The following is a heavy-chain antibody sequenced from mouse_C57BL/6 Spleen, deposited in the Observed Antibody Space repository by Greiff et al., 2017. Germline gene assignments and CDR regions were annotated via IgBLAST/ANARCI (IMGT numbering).Heavy chain of an antibody. CDR3: ARRGGNRGAMDN. CDR1: GYSFTGYF. Sequence: VQLQQSGPELVKPGDSVKISCKASGYSFTGYFMNWVMQSHGKSLEWIGRFNPYNGDTFYNQKFKGKATLTVDKSSSTAHMELRSLTSEDSAVYYCARRGGNRGAMDNWGQGASVTVSS. J-gene: IGHJ4*01. CDR2: FNPYNGDT. D-gene: IGHD2-1*01. V-gene: IGHV1-20*01.